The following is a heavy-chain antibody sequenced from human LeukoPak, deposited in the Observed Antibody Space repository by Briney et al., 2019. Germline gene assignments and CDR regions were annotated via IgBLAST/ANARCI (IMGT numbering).Heavy chain of an antibody. Sequence: GGSLRLSCAASGFTFSNYGMHWVRQAPGKGLEWVAFIRYDGGNKYYADSVKGRFTISRDNSKNTLYLQMNSLKAEDTAVYYCAKDVGILGHFDYWGQGTLVTVSS. CDR3: AKDVGILGHFDY. CDR1: GFTFSNYG. CDR2: IRYDGGNK. J-gene: IGHJ4*02. V-gene: IGHV3-30*02. D-gene: IGHD5-18*01.